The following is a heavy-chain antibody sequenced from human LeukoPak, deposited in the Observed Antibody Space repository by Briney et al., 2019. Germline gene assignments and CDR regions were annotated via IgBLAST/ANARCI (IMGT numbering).Heavy chain of an antibody. V-gene: IGHV3-23*01. CDR2: ISGSGGST. CDR1: GVTFSSYA. D-gene: IGHD3-22*01. CDR3: ARIITMIVVVIGGGIDY. J-gene: IGHJ4*02. Sequence: GGSLRLSCAASGVTFSSYAMSWVRQAPGKGLEWVSAISGSGGSTYYADSVKGRFTISRDNSKNTLYLQMNSLRAEDTAVYYCARIITMIVVVIGGGIDYWGQGTLVTVSS.